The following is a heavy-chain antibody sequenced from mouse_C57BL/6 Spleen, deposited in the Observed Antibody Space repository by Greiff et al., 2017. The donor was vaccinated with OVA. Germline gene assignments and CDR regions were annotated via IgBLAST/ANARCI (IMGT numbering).Heavy chain of an antibody. J-gene: IGHJ4*01. Sequence: QVQLQQPGAELVRPGPSVKLSCKASGYTFTSYWMHWVKQRPIQGLEWIGNIDPSDSETHYNQKFKDKATLTVDKSSSTAYMQLSSLTSEDSAVYYCARSGGLQDAMDYWGQGTSVTVSS. CDR1: GYTFTSYW. V-gene: IGHV1-52*01. D-gene: IGHD2-13*01. CDR3: ARSGGLQDAMDY. CDR2: IDPSDSET.